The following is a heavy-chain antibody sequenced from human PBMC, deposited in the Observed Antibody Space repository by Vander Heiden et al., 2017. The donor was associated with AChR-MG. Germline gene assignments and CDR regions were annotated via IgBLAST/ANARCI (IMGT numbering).Heavy chain of an antibody. CDR3: AKDPEYSSSWYNWFDP. V-gene: IGHV3-23*01. CDR1: GFTFSSYA. Sequence: EVQLLESGGGLVQPGGSLRLSCAASGFTFSSYAMSWVRQAPGKGLEWVSAISGSGGSTYYADSVKGRFTISRDNSKNTLYLQMNSLRAEDTAVYYCAKDPEYSSSWYNWFDPWGQGTLVTVSS. D-gene: IGHD6-13*01. CDR2: ISGSGGST. J-gene: IGHJ5*02.